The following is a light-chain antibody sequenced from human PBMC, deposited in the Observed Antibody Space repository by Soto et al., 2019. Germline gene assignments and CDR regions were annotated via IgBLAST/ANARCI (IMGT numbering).Light chain of an antibody. CDR3: SSYAGSNIFT. CDR2: DVT. J-gene: IGLJ2*01. V-gene: IGLV2-11*01. Sequence: QSVLTQPRSVSGSPGQSVTISCIGTSSDIGGFDYVSWYRQHPDNAPKLLIYDVTKRPSGVPVRFSGSKSGNRASLTISGLQDDDEADYYCSSYAGSNIFTFGGGTKVTVL. CDR1: SSDIGGFDY.